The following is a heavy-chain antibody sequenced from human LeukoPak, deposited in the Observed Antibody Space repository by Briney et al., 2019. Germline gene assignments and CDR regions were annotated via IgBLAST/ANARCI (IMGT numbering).Heavy chain of an antibody. CDR2: IKQDGTEK. J-gene: IGHJ4*02. D-gene: IGHD3-10*01. V-gene: IGHV3-7*01. Sequence: HPGESLRLSCAASGFTFTTYWMGWVRQAPGKGLEWVANIKQDGTEKYYVGSVKGRFTISRDNAKNSLYLQMNSLRVEDTAVYYCAKLAKYFYGSETYYFFEHWGQGTPVTASS. CDR3: AKLAKYFYGSETYYFFEH. CDR1: GFTFTTYW.